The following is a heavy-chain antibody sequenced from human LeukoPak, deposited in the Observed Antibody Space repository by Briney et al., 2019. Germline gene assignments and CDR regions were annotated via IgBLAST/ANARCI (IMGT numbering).Heavy chain of an antibody. D-gene: IGHD5/OR15-5a*01. CDR1: GFTFSSYS. J-gene: IGHJ4*02. CDR2: ISSSSSYI. CDR3: ARDPESSAFDL. V-gene: IGHV3-21*01. Sequence: PGGSLRLSCAASGFTFSSYSMNWVRQAPGKGLEWVSSISSSSSYIYYADSVKGRFTISRDNARESLYLEINSLRADDTAVYYCARDPESSAFDLWGQGALVTVSS.